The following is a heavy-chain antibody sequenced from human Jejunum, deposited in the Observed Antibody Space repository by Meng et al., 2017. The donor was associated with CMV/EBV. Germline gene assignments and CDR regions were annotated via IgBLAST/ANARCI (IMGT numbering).Heavy chain of an antibody. D-gene: IGHD3-10*01. CDR3: ARGRVYYYGWNPPYGMDV. J-gene: IGHJ6*02. CDR2: ISNSGST. V-gene: IGHV4-59*01. CDR1: SISSFS. Sequence: SISSFSWTWFRLPPGQRLEWIGYISNSGSTNYNPSLKNRLTMSVDASQNQFSLNLSSVTAADTAVYYCARGRVYYYGWNPPYGMDVWGQRTTVTVSS.